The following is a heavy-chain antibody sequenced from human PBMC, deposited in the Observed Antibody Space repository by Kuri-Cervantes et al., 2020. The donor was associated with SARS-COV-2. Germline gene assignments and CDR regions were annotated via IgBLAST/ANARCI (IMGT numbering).Heavy chain of an antibody. J-gene: IGHJ4*02. CDR1: GGSISSYY. Sequence: SETLSLTCTVSGGSISSYYWSWIRQPPGKGLEWIGYIYYSGSTNYNPSLESRVTISVDTSKNQFSLKLSSVTAADTAVYYCARVAVWSGYYFDYWGQGTLVTVSS. V-gene: IGHV4-59*01. CDR2: IYYSGST. D-gene: IGHD3-3*01. CDR3: ARVAVWSGYYFDY.